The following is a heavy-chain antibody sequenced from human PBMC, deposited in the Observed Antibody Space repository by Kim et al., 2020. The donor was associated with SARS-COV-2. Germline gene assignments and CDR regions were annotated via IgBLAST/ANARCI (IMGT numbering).Heavy chain of an antibody. Sequence: GGSLRLSCAASGFTFSSYSMNWVRQAPGKGLEWVSSISSSSSYIYYADSVKGRFTISRDNAKNSLYLQMNSLRAEDTAVYYCARVIYGDYNWFDPWGQGTLVTVSS. J-gene: IGHJ5*02. CDR1: GFTFSSYS. V-gene: IGHV3-21*01. CDR2: ISSSSSYI. D-gene: IGHD4-17*01. CDR3: ARVIYGDYNWFDP.